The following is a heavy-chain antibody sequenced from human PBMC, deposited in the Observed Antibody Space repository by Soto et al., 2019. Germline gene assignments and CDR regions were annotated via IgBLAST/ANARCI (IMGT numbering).Heavy chain of an antibody. CDR1: GYTFTSYG. D-gene: IGHD3-10*01. CDR2: MNPNSGNT. J-gene: IGHJ6*04. V-gene: IGHV1-8*01. CDR3: AFYYESGSYDYYGMDV. Sequence: ASVKVSCKASGYTFTSYGINWVRQATGQGLEWMGWMNPNSGNTGYAQKFQGRVTMTRSTSISTAYMELSSLRSEDTAVYYCAFYYESGSYDYYGMDVWGKGTTVTVSS.